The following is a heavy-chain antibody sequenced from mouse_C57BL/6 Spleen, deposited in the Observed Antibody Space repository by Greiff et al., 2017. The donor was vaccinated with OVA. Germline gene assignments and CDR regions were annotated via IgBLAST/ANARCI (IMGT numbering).Heavy chain of an antibody. Sequence: QVQLQQSGPELVKPGASVKISCKASGYAFSSSWMNWVKQRPGKGLEWIGRIYPGDGDTNYNGKFKGKATLTADKSSSTAYMQLSSLTSEDSAVYFCARSDTTDYFDYWGQGTTLTVSS. CDR2: IYPGDGDT. J-gene: IGHJ2*01. V-gene: IGHV1-82*01. CDR3: ARSDTTDYFDY. CDR1: GYAFSSSW. D-gene: IGHD1-1*01.